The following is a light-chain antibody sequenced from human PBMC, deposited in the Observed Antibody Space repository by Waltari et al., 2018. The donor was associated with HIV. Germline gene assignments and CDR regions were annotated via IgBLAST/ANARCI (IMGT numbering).Light chain of an antibody. J-gene: IGLJ3*02. CDR3: QTWGSGIRV. CDR2: VNSDGSH. Sequence: QLALAQSPSASASLGASVKLTCTLSRGHSSNAIAWHQQQPEKGPRYLMKVNSDGSHIKGDGIPDRFSGSSSGAERYLTISSLQSEDEADYYCQTWGSGIRVFGGGTKLTVL. CDR1: RGHSSNA. V-gene: IGLV4-69*01.